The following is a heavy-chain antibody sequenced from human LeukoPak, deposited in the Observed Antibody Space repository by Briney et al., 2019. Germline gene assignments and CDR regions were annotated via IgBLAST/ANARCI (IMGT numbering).Heavy chain of an antibody. J-gene: IGHJ3*02. CDR1: GFTFSSYW. CDR2: IKQDGSEK. CDR3: ARGPRAFDI. V-gene: IGHV3-7*02. Sequence: GGSLRLSCAASGFTFSSYWMSWVRQAPGKGLEWVANIKQDGSEKYYVDSVKGRFTISRDSAKNTLYLQVDSLRAEDTAVYYCARGPRAFDIWGQGTMVTVSS.